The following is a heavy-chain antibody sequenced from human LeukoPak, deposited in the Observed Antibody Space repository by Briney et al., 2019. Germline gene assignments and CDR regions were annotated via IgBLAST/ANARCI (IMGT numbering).Heavy chain of an antibody. CDR3: ARGRSAYDFWSGYPYYFDY. CDR2: INPNTGDT. Sequence: ASVKVSCKASEYTFTAYYMHWMRQAPGQGLEWMGWINPNTGDTNYAQKLQGRVTMTTDTSTSTAYMELRSLRSDDTAVYYCARGRSAYDFWSGYPYYFDYWGQGTLVTVSS. CDR1: EYTFTAYY. J-gene: IGHJ4*02. V-gene: IGHV1-2*02. D-gene: IGHD3-3*01.